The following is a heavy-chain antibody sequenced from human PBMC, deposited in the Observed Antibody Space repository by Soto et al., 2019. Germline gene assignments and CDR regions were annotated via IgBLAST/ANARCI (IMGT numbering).Heavy chain of an antibody. CDR2: TYYRSKWYD. J-gene: IGHJ4*02. CDR3: AREGMAARLDY. CDR1: GDSVSSNSAS. D-gene: IGHD6-6*01. V-gene: IGHV6-1*01. Sequence: PSQTLSLTCAISGDSVSSNSASWNWLRQSPSRGLEWLGRTYYRSKWYDDYAEAVKSRVTINPDTSENQFSLHLNSVTPEDTAVYYCAREGMAARLDYWGQGTLFTVSS.